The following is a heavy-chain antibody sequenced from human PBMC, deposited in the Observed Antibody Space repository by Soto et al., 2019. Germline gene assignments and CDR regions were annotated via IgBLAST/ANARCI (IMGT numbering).Heavy chain of an antibody. CDR1: GFTVSGYY. V-gene: IGHV3-53*01. J-gene: IGHJ6*02. CDR2: KYSGDST. D-gene: IGHD3-10*01. Sequence: GGSLRLSCAASGFTVSGYYINWVRQAPGKGLEWVSIKYSGDSTYYADSVKGRFTISRDNSKNTLFLQMNSLRVEDTAVYYCAREQPHHYGSYYGMDVWGQGTTVTASS. CDR3: AREQPHHYGSYYGMDV.